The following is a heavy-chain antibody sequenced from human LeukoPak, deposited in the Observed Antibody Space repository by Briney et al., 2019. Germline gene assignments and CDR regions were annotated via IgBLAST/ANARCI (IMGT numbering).Heavy chain of an antibody. CDR2: IYYSGST. D-gene: IGHD2-21*02. J-gene: IGHJ4*02. CDR3: AGGCGGDCYSAVFDY. CDR1: GGSISSGGYY. Sequence: SETLSLTCTVSGGSISSGGYYWSWIRQHPGKGLEWIGYIYYSGSTYYNPSHKSRVTISVDTSKNQFSLKLSSVTAADTAVYYCAGGCGGDCYSAVFDYWGQGTLVTVSS. V-gene: IGHV4-31*03.